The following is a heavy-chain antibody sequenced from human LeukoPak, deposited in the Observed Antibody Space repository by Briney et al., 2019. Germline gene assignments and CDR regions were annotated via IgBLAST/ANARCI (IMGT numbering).Heavy chain of an antibody. D-gene: IGHD1/OR15-1a*01. V-gene: IGHV1-69*13. CDR2: IIPIFGTA. CDR1: GGTFSSYA. Sequence: SVKVSCKASGGTFSSYAISWVRQAPGQGLEWMGGIIPIFGTANYAQKFQGRVTITADESTSTAYMELSSLRSEDTAVYYCARSPGFGTTPFNWFDPWGQGTLVTVSS. J-gene: IGHJ5*02. CDR3: ARSPGFGTTPFNWFDP.